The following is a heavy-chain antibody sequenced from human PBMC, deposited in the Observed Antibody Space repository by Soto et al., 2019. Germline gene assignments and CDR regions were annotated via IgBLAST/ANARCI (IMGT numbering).Heavy chain of an antibody. D-gene: IGHD2-2*01. CDR1: GFTFSNAW. J-gene: IGHJ6*02. Sequence: PGGSLRLSCAASGFTFSNAWMSWVRQAPGKGLEWVDRIKSKTDGGTTDYAAPVKGRFTISRDDSRNTLYLQMNSLKTEDTAVYYCTTAPPRYCSSTSCRTYYYDMDVWGQGTTVTVSS. V-gene: IGHV3-15*01. CDR3: TTAPPRYCSSTSCRTYYYDMDV. CDR2: IKSKTDGGTT.